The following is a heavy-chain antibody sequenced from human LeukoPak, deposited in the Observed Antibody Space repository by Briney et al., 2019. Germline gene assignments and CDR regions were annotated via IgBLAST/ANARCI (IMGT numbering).Heavy chain of an antibody. CDR2: INANSGDT. Sequence: ASVKVSCKASGYTFTGYYMHWVRQAPGQGLEWMGWINANSGDTKCAQNFQGRVTMTRDTSISTAYMELSRLRSDDTAMYYCAREISGYSGYWGQGTLVTVSS. V-gene: IGHV1-2*02. J-gene: IGHJ4*02. CDR1: GYTFTGYY. D-gene: IGHD3-22*01. CDR3: AREISGYSGY.